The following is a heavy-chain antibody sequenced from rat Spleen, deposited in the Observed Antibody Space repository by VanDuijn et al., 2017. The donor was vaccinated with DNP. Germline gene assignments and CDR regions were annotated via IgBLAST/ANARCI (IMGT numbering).Heavy chain of an antibody. CDR2: IQSGGNT. CDR3: VRSGTYYAMDA. Sequence: QVQLKESGPGLVQPSQTLSLTCTVSGFSLTSYDVHWVRQPPGKGLEWMGRIQSGGNTDYNSTLRSRLSISRDTSKSQVFLKMNSVQTEDTARYFCVRSGTYYAMDAWGQGTSVTVSS. CDR1: GFSLTSYD. J-gene: IGHJ4*01. D-gene: IGHD3-2*01. V-gene: IGHV2-27*01.